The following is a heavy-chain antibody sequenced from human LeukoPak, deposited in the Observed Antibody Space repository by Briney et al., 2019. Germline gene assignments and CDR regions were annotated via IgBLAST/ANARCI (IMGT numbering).Heavy chain of an antibody. D-gene: IGHD6-13*01. CDR3: TTERYSSSWYYVGY. V-gene: IGHV3-15*01. CDR2: IKSKTDGGTT. CDR1: GFTFSNAW. Sequence: PGGSLRLSCAASGFTFSNAWMSWVRQAPGKGLEWVGRIKSKTDGGTTDYAAPVKGRFTISRDDSKNTLYLQMNGLKTEDTAVYYCTTERYSSSWYYVGYWGQGTLVTVSS. J-gene: IGHJ4*02.